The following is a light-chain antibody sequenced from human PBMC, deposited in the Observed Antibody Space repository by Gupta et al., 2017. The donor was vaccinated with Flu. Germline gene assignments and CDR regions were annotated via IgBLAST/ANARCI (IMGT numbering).Light chain of an antibody. CDR2: RAS. CDR1: QNINYW. J-gene: IGKJ1*01. CDR3: QQYNSYSQA. V-gene: IGKV1-5*03. Sequence: DVQMTQSPSTLSASVGDRVTITCRASQNINYWLAWYQQKPGKAPKLLIYRASILETGGPSRFSGSGSGTEFTLTLSSLQPDDFATYYCQQYNSYSQAFGQGTKVEIK.